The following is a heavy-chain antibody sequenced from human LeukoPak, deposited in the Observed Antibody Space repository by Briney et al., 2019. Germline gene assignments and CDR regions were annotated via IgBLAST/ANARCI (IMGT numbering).Heavy chain of an antibody. V-gene: IGHV3-30-3*01. CDR3: AKGMIYCSGGTCYFGTFDI. CDR1: GFTFSSYA. Sequence: GGSLRLSCAASGFTFSSYAMHWVRQAPGKGLEWVAVISYDGSNKYYADSVKGRFTISRDNSKNTLYLQMKSLRAEDTAVYYCAKGMIYCSGGTCYFGTFDIWGQGTMVTVSS. J-gene: IGHJ3*02. D-gene: IGHD2-15*01. CDR2: ISYDGSNK.